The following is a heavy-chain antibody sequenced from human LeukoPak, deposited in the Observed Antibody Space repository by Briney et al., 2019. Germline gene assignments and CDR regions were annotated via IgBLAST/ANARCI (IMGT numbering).Heavy chain of an antibody. CDR3: TRHPAEGDY. CDR2: ISGSSSNT. J-gene: IGHJ4*02. D-gene: IGHD2-15*01. CDR1: GFTFSDFY. V-gene: IGHV3-11*03. Sequence: GGSLRLSCAASGFTFSDFYMSWIRQAPGRGLESVSYISGSSSNTNYADSVKGRFTISRDNAKNSLCLQMNSLRAEDTAVYYCTRHPAEGDYWGQGTLVTVSS.